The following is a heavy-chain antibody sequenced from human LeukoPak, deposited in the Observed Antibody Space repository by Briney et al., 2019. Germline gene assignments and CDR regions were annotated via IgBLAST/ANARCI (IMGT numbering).Heavy chain of an antibody. CDR2: ISYDGGHQ. CDR3: ARGRYCSSTSCYLYYYYGMDV. V-gene: IGHV3-30*03. D-gene: IGHD2-2*01. Sequence: GGSLRLSCEASGFTFISYGVHWVRQAPGKGLEWVGVISYDGGHQYYADSVKGRFTISRDNSKNTLYLQMNSLRAEDTAVYYCARGRYCSSTSCYLYYYYGMDVWGQGTTVTVSS. J-gene: IGHJ6*02. CDR1: GFTFISYG.